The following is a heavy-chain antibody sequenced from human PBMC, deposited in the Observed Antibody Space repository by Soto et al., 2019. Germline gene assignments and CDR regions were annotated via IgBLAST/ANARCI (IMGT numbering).Heavy chain of an antibody. D-gene: IGHD6-13*01. CDR3: ARDGQQLPPWDYFDY. V-gene: IGHV1-2*02. CDR1: GYTFTGYY. Sequence: APVKVSCKASGYTFTGYYMHWVRQAPGQGLEWMGWINPNSGGTNYAQKFQGRVTMTRDTSISTAYMELSRLRSDDTAVYYCARDGQQLPPWDYFDYWGQGTLVTVSS. CDR2: INPNSGGT. J-gene: IGHJ4*02.